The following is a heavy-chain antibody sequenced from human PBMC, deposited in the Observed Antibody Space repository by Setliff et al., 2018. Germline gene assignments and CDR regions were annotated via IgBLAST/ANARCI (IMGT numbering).Heavy chain of an antibody. CDR3: AREGGLQGATSYYYFYNYINV. J-gene: IGHJ6*03. V-gene: IGHV4-38-2*02. D-gene: IGHD1-26*01. CDR1: NFSLTSGFF. CDR2: VYHRGST. Sequence: PSETLSLTCTVSNFSLTSGFFWAWVRQPPGKGLEWIATVYHRGSTDYKPSLKSRATISVDTSKNQFSLKLTSMTAADTAVYFCAREGGLQGATSYYYFYNYINVWGKGTKVTVSS.